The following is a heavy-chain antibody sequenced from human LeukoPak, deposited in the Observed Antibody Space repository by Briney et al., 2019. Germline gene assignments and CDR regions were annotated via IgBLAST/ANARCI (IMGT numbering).Heavy chain of an antibody. J-gene: IGHJ3*02. V-gene: IGHV1-18*01. CDR3: ARMARSRNSYDAFDI. CDR1: GYTFTSYG. Sequence: ASVKVSCKASGYTFTSYGISWVRQAPGQGLEWMGWISAYNGNTNYAQKFQGRVTMTRDTSISTAYMELSRLRSDDTAVYYCARMARSRNSYDAFDIWGQGTMVTVSS. D-gene: IGHD2-2*01. CDR2: ISAYNGNT.